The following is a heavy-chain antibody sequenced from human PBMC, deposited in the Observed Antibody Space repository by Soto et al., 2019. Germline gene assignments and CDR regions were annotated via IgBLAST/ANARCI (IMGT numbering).Heavy chain of an antibody. CDR2: INHSGST. Sequence: SETLSLTCAVYGGSFSGYYWSWIRQPPGKGLEWIGEINHSGSTNYNPSLKSRVTISVDTSKNQFSLKLSPVTAADTAVYYCASGQDNWNDWFDPWGQGTLVTVSS. J-gene: IGHJ5*02. CDR1: GGSFSGYY. D-gene: IGHD1-20*01. V-gene: IGHV4-34*01. CDR3: ASGQDNWNDWFDP.